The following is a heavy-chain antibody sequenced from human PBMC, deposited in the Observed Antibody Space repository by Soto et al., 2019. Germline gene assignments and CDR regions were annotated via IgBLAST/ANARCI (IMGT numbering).Heavy chain of an antibody. CDR1: GGSISSGGYY. CDR3: ARDPRYDSSGYYDP. J-gene: IGHJ5*02. CDR2: IYYSGST. D-gene: IGHD3-22*01. V-gene: IGHV4-31*03. Sequence: QVQLQESGPGLVKPSQTLSLTCTVSGGSISSGGYYWSWIRQHPGKGLEWIGYIYYSGSTYYNPSLNSRFTISVDTSKNQFSLKLSSVTAADTAVYYCARDPRYDSSGYYDPWGQGTLVTVSS.